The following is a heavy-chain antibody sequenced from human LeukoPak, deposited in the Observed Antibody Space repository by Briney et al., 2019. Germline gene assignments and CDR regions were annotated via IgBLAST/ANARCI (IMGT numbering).Heavy chain of an antibody. CDR3: ARARYVNSFYAFDI. CDR1: GGSISSTSYF. Sequence: SETLSLTCTVSGGSISSTSYFWVWIRQPPGKGLEWLGYIYDSGNTNYSPSLKSRVTIFGDTSKNQFFLKLSSVTAADTAMYYCARARYVNSFYAFDIWGQGTLVTVSS. CDR2: IYDSGNT. V-gene: IGHV4-61*05. D-gene: IGHD3-9*01. J-gene: IGHJ3*02.